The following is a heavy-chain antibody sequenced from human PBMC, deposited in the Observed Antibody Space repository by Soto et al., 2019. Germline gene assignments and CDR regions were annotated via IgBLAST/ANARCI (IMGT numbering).Heavy chain of an antibody. CDR1: GGSMSGYY. D-gene: IGHD6-6*01. V-gene: IGHV4-59*01. J-gene: IGHJ4*02. Sequence: PSETLSLTCRVSGGSMSGYYWSWIRQAPGKGLEWIGYVYYTGSTNYNPSLQSRVTISVDTSNKQFSLSLRLVTAADTAVYFCARSIEVPSSQIDHWGQGIRVTVSS. CDR3: ARSIEVPSSQIDH. CDR2: VYYTGST.